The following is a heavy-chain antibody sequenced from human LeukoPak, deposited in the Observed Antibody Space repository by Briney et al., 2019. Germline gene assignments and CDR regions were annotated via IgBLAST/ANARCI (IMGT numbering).Heavy chain of an antibody. CDR2: IVEDGSET. V-gene: IGHV3-7*01. Sequence: GSLSLSFATSGFPFSSYWMTWVRPAPGKGLEWVASIVEDGSETYYLDSVKGRFTFSRDNAKNSLYLQMNSLRGEDTAVYYCARDPTRRFDLWGQGTLVTVSS. J-gene: IGHJ4*02. CDR1: GFPFSSYW. CDR3: ARDPTRRFDL.